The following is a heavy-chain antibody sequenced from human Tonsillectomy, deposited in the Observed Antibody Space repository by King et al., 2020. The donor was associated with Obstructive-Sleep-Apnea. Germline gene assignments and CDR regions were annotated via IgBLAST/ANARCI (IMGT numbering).Heavy chain of an antibody. Sequence: VQLKESGPGLVKPSETLSLTCTVSGGSISSYYWNWIRQPPGKGLEWIGYIYYSGSTNYNPSLKSRVTISVDTSKNQFSLKLTSVTAADTAVYYCARGRGDCSSTSCYVGQFDPWGQGTLVTVSS. V-gene: IGHV4-59*01. CDR2: IYYSGST. D-gene: IGHD2-2*01. CDR1: GGSISSYY. CDR3: ARGRGDCSSTSCYVGQFDP. J-gene: IGHJ5*02.